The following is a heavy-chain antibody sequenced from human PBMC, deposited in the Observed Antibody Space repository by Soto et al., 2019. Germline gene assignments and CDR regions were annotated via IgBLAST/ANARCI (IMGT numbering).Heavy chain of an antibody. Sequence: GSVKVSCKASGYTFTSYDISWVRQATGQGLEWMGWMNPNSGNTGYAQKFQGRVTMTRNTSISTAYMELSSLRSEATAVYYCARGVVVAFDYWGQGTLVTVSS. CDR3: ARGVVVAFDY. D-gene: IGHD2-15*01. J-gene: IGHJ4*02. V-gene: IGHV1-8*01. CDR1: GYTFTSYD. CDR2: MNPNSGNT.